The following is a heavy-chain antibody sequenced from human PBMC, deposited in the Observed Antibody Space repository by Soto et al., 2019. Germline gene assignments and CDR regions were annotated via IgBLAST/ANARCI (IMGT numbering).Heavy chain of an antibody. CDR2: VYPSDSDA. J-gene: IGHJ4*02. V-gene: IGHV5-51*01. D-gene: IGHD3-9*01. Sequence: LGESLKISCKGSGYTFTNYWIGWVRQRPGKGLEWMGIVYPSDSDARYTPSFQGRVTISADKSINTAYLQWSRLEASDTAIYYCARCVFLTRIGFYIDYWGLGTLVTVSS. CDR3: ARCVFLTRIGFYIDY. CDR1: GYTFTNYW.